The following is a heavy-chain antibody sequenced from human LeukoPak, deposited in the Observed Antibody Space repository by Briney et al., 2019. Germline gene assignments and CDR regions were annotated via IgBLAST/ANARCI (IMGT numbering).Heavy chain of an antibody. V-gene: IGHV3-74*01. CDR1: GFTFSSYW. Sequence: PGGSLRLSCAAPGFTFSSYWMHWVRQAPGKGLVWVSRINSDGSSTSYADSVKGRFTISRDNAKNTLYLQMNSLRAEDTAVYYCARDWGIAAALFWFDPWGQGTLVTVSS. CDR2: INSDGSST. D-gene: IGHD6-13*01. J-gene: IGHJ5*02. CDR3: ARDWGIAAALFWFDP.